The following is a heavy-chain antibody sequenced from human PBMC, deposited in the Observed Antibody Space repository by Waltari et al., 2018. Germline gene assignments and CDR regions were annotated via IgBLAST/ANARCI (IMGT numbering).Heavy chain of an antibody. CDR2: IVPLFGTT. CDR1: GGTFSRHT. J-gene: IGHJ4*02. Sequence: QVQLVQSGAEVKKPGSSVKVSCKASGGTFSRHTISWLRQAPGQGLQWLGGIVPLFGTTNDAQKFQARVTITADEFTSTVYMELSSLRSEDTAVYYCAKNMGIGVTTTPGVFDSWGQGTLVTVSS. CDR3: AKNMGIGVTTTPGVFDS. V-gene: IGHV1-69*01. D-gene: IGHD6-19*01.